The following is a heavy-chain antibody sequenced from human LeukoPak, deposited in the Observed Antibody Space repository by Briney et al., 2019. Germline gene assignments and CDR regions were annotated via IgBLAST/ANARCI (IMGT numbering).Heavy chain of an antibody. V-gene: IGHV3-21*04. CDR1: GFTFSSYT. Sequence: TGGSLRLSCAASGFTFSSYTMNWVRQAPGKGLEWVSSISSSSYIYYADSVKGRFTISRDNAKNSLYLQMNSLRAEDTAVYYCAKLLGSSWYYFDYWGQGTLVTVSS. D-gene: IGHD6-13*01. J-gene: IGHJ4*02. CDR2: ISSSSYI. CDR3: AKLLGSSWYYFDY.